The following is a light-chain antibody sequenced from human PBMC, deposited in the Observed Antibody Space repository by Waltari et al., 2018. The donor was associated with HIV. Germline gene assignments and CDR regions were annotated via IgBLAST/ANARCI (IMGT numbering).Light chain of an antibody. CDR2: EVS. CDR1: SSYVGRYNL. CDR3: CSYAATSTFV. Sequence: QSALTQPASVSGSPGQSITISCTGTSSYVGRYNLFSWYQQYPGKAPKLMIYEVSKRPSGVSNRFSGSKSGNTASLTISGLQAEDEADYYCCSYAATSTFVFGTGTKVTVL. V-gene: IGLV2-23*02. J-gene: IGLJ1*01.